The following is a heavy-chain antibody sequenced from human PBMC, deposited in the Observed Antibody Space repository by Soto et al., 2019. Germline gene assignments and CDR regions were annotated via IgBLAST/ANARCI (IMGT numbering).Heavy chain of an antibody. D-gene: IGHD6-19*01. CDR2: FSATSENT. CDR1: GFFFSSYT. Sequence: EVQLLESGGGLVQPGGSLRLSCVGSGFFFSSYTMTWLRQAPGKGLEWVSSFSATSENTYYADSVRRRFTIARDNSKNTLSLQMNSLTAEYTAMYYCAKARDQQWVRLSFDYCGQGILVIVSS. CDR3: AKARDQQWVRLSFDY. V-gene: IGHV3-23*01. J-gene: IGHJ4*02.